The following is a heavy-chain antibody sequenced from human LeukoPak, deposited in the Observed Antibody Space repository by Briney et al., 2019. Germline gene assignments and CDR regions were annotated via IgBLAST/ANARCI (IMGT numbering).Heavy chain of an antibody. J-gene: IGHJ4*02. CDR2: MYHRGTS. Sequence: SETLSLTCTVSGGSISSSSYYWGWIRQSPGKGLEWIGSMYHRGTSYYNPSLKSRVTISVDTSKNQFSLKLESVTAADTALYYCARVSGSYYSDYWGRGTLVTVSS. V-gene: IGHV4-39*07. D-gene: IGHD1-26*01. CDR1: GGSISSSSYY. CDR3: ARVSGSYYSDY.